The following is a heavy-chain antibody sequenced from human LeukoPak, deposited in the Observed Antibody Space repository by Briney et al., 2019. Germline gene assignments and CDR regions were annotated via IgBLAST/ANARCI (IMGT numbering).Heavy chain of an antibody. D-gene: IGHD6-13*01. V-gene: IGHV3-21*01. CDR1: GFTFSTYS. Sequence: GGSLRLSCAASGFTFSTYSMNWLRLAPGKGLEWVSSISSSSSYIYYADSVKGRFTISRDNAKNSLYLQTNSLRAEDTAVYYCAGGGAASPMDVWGKGTTVTVSS. J-gene: IGHJ6*03. CDR2: ISSSSSYI. CDR3: AGGGAASPMDV.